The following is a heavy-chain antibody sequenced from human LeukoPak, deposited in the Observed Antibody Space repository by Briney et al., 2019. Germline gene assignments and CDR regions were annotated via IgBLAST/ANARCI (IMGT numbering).Heavy chain of an antibody. Sequence: SETLSLTCAVYGGSFSGYYWSWIRQPPGKGLEWIGEINHSGSTNYNPSLKSRVTISVDTSKNQFSLKLSSVTAADTAVYYCARCIAVAGVCWFDPWGQGTLVIVSS. CDR1: GGSFSGYY. CDR3: ARCIAVAGVCWFDP. V-gene: IGHV4-34*01. D-gene: IGHD6-19*01. J-gene: IGHJ5*02. CDR2: INHSGST.